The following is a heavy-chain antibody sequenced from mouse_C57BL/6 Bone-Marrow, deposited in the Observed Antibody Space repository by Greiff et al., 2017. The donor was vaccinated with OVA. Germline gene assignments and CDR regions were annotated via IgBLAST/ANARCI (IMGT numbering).Heavy chain of an antibody. CDR2: IRLKSDNYAT. V-gene: IGHV6-3*01. Sequence: EVKVVESGGGLEQPGGSMKLSCVASGFTFSNYWMNWVRQSPEKGLEWVAQIRLKSDNYATHYAESVKGRFTISRDDSKSSVYLQMNNLRAEDTGIYYCTGRGYGWFAYWGQGTLVTVSA. D-gene: IGHD2-2*01. J-gene: IGHJ3*01. CDR1: GFTFSNYW. CDR3: TGRGYGWFAY.